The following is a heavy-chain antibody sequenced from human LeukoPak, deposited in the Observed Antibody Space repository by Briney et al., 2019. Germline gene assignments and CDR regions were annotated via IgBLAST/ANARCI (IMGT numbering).Heavy chain of an antibody. CDR2: IWYDGSNK. D-gene: IGHD7-27*01. CDR3: ARGGLGIGDFDI. V-gene: IGHV3-33*08. Sequence: GGSLRLSCAASGFTFSGTAMHWVRQAPGKGLEWVAVIWYDGSNKYYADSVKGRFTISRDNSKNALYLQMNSLRAEDTAVYYCARGGLGIGDFDIWGQGTMVTVSS. CDR1: GFTFSGTA. J-gene: IGHJ3*02.